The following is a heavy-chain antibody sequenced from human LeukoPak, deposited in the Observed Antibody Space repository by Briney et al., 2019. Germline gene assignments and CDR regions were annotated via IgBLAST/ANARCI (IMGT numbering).Heavy chain of an antibody. CDR3: ARRLTQYDCFDP. D-gene: IGHD2-2*01. V-gene: IGHV6-1*01. Sequence: SQTLSLTCALSGDSVSSNSVTWNWIRQSPLRGLEWLGRTYYRSTWYNDYAVSVRGRITVNPDTSKNQFSLHLNSVTPEDTAVYYCARRLTQYDCFDPWGQGILVTVSS. CDR1: GDSVSSNSVT. CDR2: TYYRSTWYN. J-gene: IGHJ5*02.